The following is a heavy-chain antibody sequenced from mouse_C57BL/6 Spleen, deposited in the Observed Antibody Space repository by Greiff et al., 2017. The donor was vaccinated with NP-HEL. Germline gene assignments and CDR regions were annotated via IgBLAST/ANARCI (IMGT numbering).Heavy chain of an antibody. Sequence: QVQLQQPGAELVKPGASVKMSCKASGYTFTSYWITWVKQRPGQGLAWIGDIYPGSGSTNYNEKFKSKATLTVDTSSSTAYMQLSSLTSEDSAVYYCARADWDENYYAMDYWGQGTSVTVSS. CDR1: GYTFTSYW. J-gene: IGHJ4*01. D-gene: IGHD4-1*01. CDR3: ARADWDENYYAMDY. CDR2: IYPGSGST. V-gene: IGHV1-55*01.